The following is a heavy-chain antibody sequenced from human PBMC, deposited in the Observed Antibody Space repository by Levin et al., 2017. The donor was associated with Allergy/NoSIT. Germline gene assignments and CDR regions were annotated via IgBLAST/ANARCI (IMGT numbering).Heavy chain of an antibody. J-gene: IGHJ5*02. CDR2: ISASGAST. CDR1: GFTFNTYA. CDR3: AKAPYFYDNNYPLS. D-gene: IGHD3-22*01. Sequence: GGSLRLSCAASGFTFNTYAMSWVRQAPGKGLEWVSGISASGASTFYADSVKGRFTVSRDNSENTLFLQMNSLRAEDTAVYFCAKAPYFYDNNYPLSWGQGTLVTVSS. V-gene: IGHV3-23*01.